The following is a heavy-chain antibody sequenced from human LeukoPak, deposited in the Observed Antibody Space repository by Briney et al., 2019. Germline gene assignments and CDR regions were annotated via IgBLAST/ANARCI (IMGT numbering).Heavy chain of an antibody. CDR3: ARLGYCSSTSCYAGLSTWFDP. D-gene: IGHD2-2*01. V-gene: IGHV4-39*01. Sequence: SETLSLTCTVSGGSISSSNYYWGWIRQPPGKGLEWIGSGYYTGSTYYNPSLKSRVTISVDTSNNQFSLKLSSVTAADTAVYYCARLGYCSSTSCYAGLSTWFDPWGQGTLVTVSS. CDR1: GGSISSSNYY. CDR2: GYYTGST. J-gene: IGHJ5*02.